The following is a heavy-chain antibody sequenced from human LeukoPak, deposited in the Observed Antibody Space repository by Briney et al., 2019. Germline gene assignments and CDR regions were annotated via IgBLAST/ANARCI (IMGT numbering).Heavy chain of an antibody. CDR1: GGTFSSYA. CDR3: ATAPAAPYYYYYMDV. J-gene: IGHJ6*03. V-gene: IGHV1-69*01. CDR2: IIPIFGTA. D-gene: IGHD2-2*01. Sequence: SVKVSCKASGGTFSSYAISWVRQAPGQGLEWMGGIIPIFGTANYAQKFQGRVTITADESTSTAYMELSSLRSEDTAVYYCATAPAAPYYYYYMDVWGKGTTVTVSS.